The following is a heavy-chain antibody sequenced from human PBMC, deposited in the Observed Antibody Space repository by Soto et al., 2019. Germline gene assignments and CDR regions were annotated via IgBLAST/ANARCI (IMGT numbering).Heavy chain of an antibody. CDR2: IHYSGST. Sequence: SETLSRTCPVSGGSVSRSYSSCCWIRKSPGNALDWIGSIHYSGSTYYNPSLKSRVTISVDTSKNHFSLRLSSVTAADTAVYYCARRELGGSSDSHGQGAVENWGQGTLLTV. D-gene: IGHD6-19*01. CDR1: GGSVSRSYSS. CDR3: ARRELGGSSDSHGQGAVEN. J-gene: IGHJ4*02. V-gene: IGHV4-39*01.